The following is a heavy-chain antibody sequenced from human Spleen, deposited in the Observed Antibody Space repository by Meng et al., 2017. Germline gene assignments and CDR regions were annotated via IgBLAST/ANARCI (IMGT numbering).Heavy chain of an antibody. D-gene: IGHD6-25*01. Sequence: SVKVSCKASGGTFSSYAISWVRQAPGQGLEWMGVIIPIFGTANYAQKFQGRVTITADKSTSTAYMELSSLRSEDAAVYYCARDEDISAAGKLFGDYWGQGALVTVSS. CDR3: ARDEDISAAGKLFGDY. J-gene: IGHJ4*02. CDR2: IIPIFGTA. CDR1: GGTFSSYA. V-gene: IGHV1-69*06.